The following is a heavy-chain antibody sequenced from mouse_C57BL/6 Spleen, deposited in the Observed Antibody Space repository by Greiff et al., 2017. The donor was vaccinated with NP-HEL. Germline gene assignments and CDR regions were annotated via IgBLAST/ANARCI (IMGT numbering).Heavy chain of an antibody. CDR3: ARDLYGSSYDAMDY. J-gene: IGHJ4*01. CDR1: GFTFSSYA. D-gene: IGHD1-1*01. V-gene: IGHV5-4*01. CDR2: ISDGGSYT. Sequence: EVHLVESGGGLVKPGGSLKLSCAASGFTFSSYAMSWVRQTPEKRLEWVATISDGGSYTYYPDNVKGRFTISRDNAKNNRYLQMSHLKSEDTAMYYCARDLYGSSYDAMDYWGQGTSVTVSS.